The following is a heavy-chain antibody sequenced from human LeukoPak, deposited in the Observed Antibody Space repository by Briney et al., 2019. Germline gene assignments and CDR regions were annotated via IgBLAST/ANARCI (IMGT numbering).Heavy chain of an antibody. D-gene: IGHD2-21*02. CDR1: GGSIRSYY. V-gene: IGHV4-59*01. J-gene: IGHJ1*01. Sequence: SKTLSLTCTVSGGSIRSYYWSWIRQPPGKGLEWIGYIHYSGSTNYNPSLKSRVTISVDTSKKQFSLKLSSVTAADTAVYYCAGGDSATYFQHWGQGTLVTVSS. CDR3: AGGDSATYFQH. CDR2: IHYSGST.